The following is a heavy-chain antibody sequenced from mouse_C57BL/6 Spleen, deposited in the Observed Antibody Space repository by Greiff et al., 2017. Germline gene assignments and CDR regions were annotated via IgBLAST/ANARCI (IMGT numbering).Heavy chain of an antibody. CDR2: IYPRSGNT. CDR3: APIYYYGSSHHYYAMDY. D-gene: IGHD1-1*01. Sequence: QVQLKQSGAELARPGASVKLSCKASGYTFTSYGISWVKQRTGQGLEWIGEIYPRSGNTYYNEKFKGKATLTADKSSSTAYMALRSLTSEDSAVYFCAPIYYYGSSHHYYAMDYWGQGTSVTVSS. V-gene: IGHV1-81*01. J-gene: IGHJ4*01. CDR1: GYTFTSYG.